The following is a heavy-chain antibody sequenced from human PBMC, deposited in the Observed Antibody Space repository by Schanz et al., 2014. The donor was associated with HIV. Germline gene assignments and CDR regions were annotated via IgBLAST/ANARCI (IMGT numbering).Heavy chain of an antibody. D-gene: IGHD3-10*01. V-gene: IGHV3-30*18. CDR1: GFTFSTND. J-gene: IGHJ4*02. CDR2: ISHNGNND. CDR3: AKAGLFFGQLWLGFFDY. Sequence: QVQLVESGGGVVQPGKSLRLSCAASGFTFSTNDMHWGRQLPGKGLGGVAVISHNGNNDYYAESVEGRFTISRDNSKNTLDLQMNNLKPEDTAVYYCAKAGLFFGQLWLGFFDYWGQGAQVTVSS.